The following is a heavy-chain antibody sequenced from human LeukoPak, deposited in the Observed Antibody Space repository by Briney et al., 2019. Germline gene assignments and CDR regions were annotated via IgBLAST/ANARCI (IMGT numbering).Heavy chain of an antibody. V-gene: IGHV3-23*01. CDR3: AKDWTGTKPFDL. CDR2: ISGSGGNI. D-gene: IGHD3/OR15-3a*01. Sequence: GGSLRLSCAASGFTSSSYSMNWVRQAPGKGLEWVSSISGSGGNIYYADSVKGRFTISRDNSKNTLYLQMNSLRAEDTAVYYCAKDWTGTKPFDLWGRGTLVTVSS. J-gene: IGHJ2*01. CDR1: GFTSSSYS.